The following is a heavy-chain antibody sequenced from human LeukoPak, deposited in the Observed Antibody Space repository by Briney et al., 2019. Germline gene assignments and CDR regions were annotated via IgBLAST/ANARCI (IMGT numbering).Heavy chain of an antibody. D-gene: IGHD1-26*01. CDR2: VYYTGIT. CDR3: ASELHSRSYYFDY. CDR1: GGYISSYY. Sequence: SETLSFTCTVSGGYISSYYWSWIGQPPGEGLEWSGYVYYTGITNYKPSLKSGVSISVDTYKNQFSLKLRSVSAADTAVYYCASELHSRSYYFDYWGQGTLVTVSS. J-gene: IGHJ4*02. V-gene: IGHV4-59*01.